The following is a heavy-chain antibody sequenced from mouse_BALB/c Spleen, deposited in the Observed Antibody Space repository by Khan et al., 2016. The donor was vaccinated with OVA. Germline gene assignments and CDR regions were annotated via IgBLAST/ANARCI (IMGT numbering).Heavy chain of an antibody. V-gene: IGHV1-81*01. CDR3: ARGDGYYVYVDY. Sequence: QVQLQQSGPELVKPGASVKMSCKASGYTFTYYVITWVKQRTGQGLEWIGEIYPGSDNAYYNERFKVKATLTADKSSNTTTMQLSSLTSEDAAVYFCARGDGYYVYVDYWGQGTTLTVSS. D-gene: IGHD2-3*01. CDR2: IYPGSDNA. J-gene: IGHJ2*01. CDR1: GYTFTYYV.